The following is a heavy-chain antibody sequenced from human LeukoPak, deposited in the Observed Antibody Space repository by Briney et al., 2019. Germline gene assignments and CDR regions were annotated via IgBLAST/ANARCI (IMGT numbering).Heavy chain of an antibody. CDR2: MNPNSGNT. CDR1: GYTFTSYA. CDR3: ARSVVVPAVKTPPDY. D-gene: IGHD2-2*01. V-gene: IGHV1-8*03. Sequence: GASVKVSCKASGYTFTSYAINWVRQAPGQGLEWMGWMNPNSGNTGYAQKFQGRVTITRNTSISTAYMELSSLRSEDAAVYYCARSVVVPAVKTPPDYWGQGTLVTVSS. J-gene: IGHJ4*02.